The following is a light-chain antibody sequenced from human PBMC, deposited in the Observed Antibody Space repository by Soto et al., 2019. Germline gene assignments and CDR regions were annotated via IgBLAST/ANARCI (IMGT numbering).Light chain of an antibody. Sequence: EIVMTQSPATLSLSPGERATLSCRASQSVSSNLAWYQQIPGQAPRLLIYGASTRATGIPARFSGSGSGTECTLTISSLQSEDFATYYCQQYYSYPPAFGGGTKVEIK. J-gene: IGKJ4*01. CDR3: QQYYSYPPA. CDR2: GAS. V-gene: IGKV3-15*01. CDR1: QSVSSN.